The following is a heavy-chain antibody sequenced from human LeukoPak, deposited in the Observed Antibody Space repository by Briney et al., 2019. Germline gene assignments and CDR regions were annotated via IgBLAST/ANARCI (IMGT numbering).Heavy chain of an antibody. J-gene: IGHJ5*02. CDR1: GGSFSGYY. CDR3: AGSSGWYAFFRFDP. D-gene: IGHD6-19*01. V-gene: IGHV4-34*01. CDR2: INHSGST. Sequence: ETLSLTCAVYGGSFSGYYWSWIRQPPGKGLEWIGEINHSGSTNYNPSLKSRVTISVDTSKNQFSLKLSSVTAADTAVYYCAGSSGWYAFFRFDPWGQGTLVTVSS.